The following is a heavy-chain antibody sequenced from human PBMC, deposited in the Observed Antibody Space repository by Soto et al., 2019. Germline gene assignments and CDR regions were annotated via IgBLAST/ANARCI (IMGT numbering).Heavy chain of an antibody. CDR2: IYYTGST. Sequence: PSETLSLTCTVSGGSISSGGYYWSWIRQLPGKGLEWIGYIYYTGSTYYTPSLTSRVTISVDTSKNQFSLKLSSVTAADTAVYSCATGLKFYASGTTTFYNHFHYCPQRTLVIGSS. J-gene: IGHJ4*02. CDR1: GGSISSGGYY. V-gene: IGHV4-31*03. CDR3: ATGLKFYASGTTTFYNHFHY. D-gene: IGHD3-10*01.